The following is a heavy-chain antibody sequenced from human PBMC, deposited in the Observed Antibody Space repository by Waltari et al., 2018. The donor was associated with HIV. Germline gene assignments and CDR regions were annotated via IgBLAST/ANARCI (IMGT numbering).Heavy chain of an antibody. V-gene: IGHV4-34*02. CDR1: GGSLTDSS. CDR2: INHSGRS. J-gene: IGHJ5*02. D-gene: IGHD3-10*01. CDR3: ARESRRRIRQGGINWFDP. Sequence: QVRLQQWGAGQLKASETLSLTCAVYGGSLTDSSWSGIRQCPGRGLEWIAEINHSGRSDFNPSLKSRVTIAVDPAKNQFSLTLRSLTAADTGVYYCARESRRRIRQGGINWFDPWGQGTPVTVLS.